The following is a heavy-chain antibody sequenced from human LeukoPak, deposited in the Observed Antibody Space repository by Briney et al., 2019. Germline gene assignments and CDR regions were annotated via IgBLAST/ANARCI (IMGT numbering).Heavy chain of an antibody. D-gene: IGHD6-19*01. Sequence: GGSLRLSCSASGFTFSNYAMHWVRQAPGKGLEYVSSSSSDGATTYYADSVKGRFTVSRDNSENTLYLQMSSLSTDDTAVYYCVKTYRSGWALYSSWFDPWGQGTLVTVSS. V-gene: IGHV3-64D*09. CDR2: SSSDGATT. J-gene: IGHJ5*02. CDR3: VKTYRSGWALYSSWFDP. CDR1: GFTFSNYA.